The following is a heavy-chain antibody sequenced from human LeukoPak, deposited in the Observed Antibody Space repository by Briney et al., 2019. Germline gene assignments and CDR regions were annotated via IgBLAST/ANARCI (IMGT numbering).Heavy chain of an antibody. V-gene: IGHV3-21*01. J-gene: IGHJ4*02. CDR1: GFTFSSYR. Sequence: GASLRLSCADSGFTFSSYRMNCVRQAPGKGLEWVSSISSGSKYIYNADSVQGRFTISQDNAKNSLYLQMNSLRVEDTAVYYCARALSYSYGSMDFWGQGTLVIVSS. D-gene: IGHD5-18*01. CDR2: ISSGSKYI. CDR3: ARALSYSYGSMDF.